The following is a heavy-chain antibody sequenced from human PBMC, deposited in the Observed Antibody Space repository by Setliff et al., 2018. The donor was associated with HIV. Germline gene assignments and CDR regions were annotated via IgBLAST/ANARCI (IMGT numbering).Heavy chain of an antibody. V-gene: IGHV4-34*01. J-gene: IGHJ4*02. CDR3: ARLAYGFDY. Sequence: SETLSLTCAVYGGSFSGYYWSWIRQPPGKGLEWIGEINHSGSTNYNPSLKSRVTISIDTSKNQFSLKLSSVTAADTAVYYCARLAYGFDYWGQGTLVTVSS. CDR1: GGSFSGYY. CDR2: INHSGST. D-gene: IGHD3-10*01.